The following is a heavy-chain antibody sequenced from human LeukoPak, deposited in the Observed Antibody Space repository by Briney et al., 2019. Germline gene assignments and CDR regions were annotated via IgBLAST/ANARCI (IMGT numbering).Heavy chain of an antibody. D-gene: IGHD1-26*01. CDR1: GFTFSNSA. CDR2: IIVGSGRT. Sequence: SVKVSCKASGFTFSNSAMQWVRQARGQRLEWIGWIIVGSGRTHYAQNLQERITITRDMSTNTAYMELSSLRSDDTAVYYCAAELYSGTYGRCCSFAFWGQGTQVTVSS. J-gene: IGHJ4*02. V-gene: IGHV1-58*02. CDR3: AAELYSGTYGRCCSFAF.